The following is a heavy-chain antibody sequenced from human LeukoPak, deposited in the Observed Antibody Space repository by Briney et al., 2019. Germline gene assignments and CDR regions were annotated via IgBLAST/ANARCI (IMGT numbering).Heavy chain of an antibody. V-gene: IGHV3-48*03. CDR3: TRSGAYYDILTGYYIDY. D-gene: IGHD3-9*01. J-gene: IGHJ4*02. CDR1: GFTFSSYE. Sequence: GGSLRLSCAASGFTFSSYEMNWVRQAPGKGLEWVSYISSSGSTIYYADSVKGRFTISRGNAKNSLYLQMNSLRAEDTAVYYCTRSGAYYDILTGYYIDYWGQGTLVTVSS. CDR2: ISSSGSTI.